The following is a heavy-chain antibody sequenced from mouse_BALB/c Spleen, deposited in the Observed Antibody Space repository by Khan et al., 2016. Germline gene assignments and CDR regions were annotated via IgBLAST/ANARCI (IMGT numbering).Heavy chain of an antibody. Sequence: VQLQQPGAELVKPGASVKLSCTASGFNIKDTHMHWVKQRPEQGLEWIGRIDPANGNTKYDPTFQGKATITADTSSNTAYLQLSSLTSEDTAVYYCARSPYDYDVGFAYWGQGTLVTVSA. CDR3: ARSPYDYDVGFAY. V-gene: IGHV14-3*02. J-gene: IGHJ3*01. CDR2: IDPANGNT. D-gene: IGHD2-4*01. CDR1: GFNIKDTH.